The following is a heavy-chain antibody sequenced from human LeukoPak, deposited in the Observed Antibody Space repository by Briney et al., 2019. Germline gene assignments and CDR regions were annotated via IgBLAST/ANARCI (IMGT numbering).Heavy chain of an antibody. CDR2: INPNSGDT. CDR1: GYTFTGYY. D-gene: IGHD3-3*01. J-gene: IGHJ3*02. V-gene: IGHV1-2*02. Sequence: SVKVSCKASGYTFTGYYMHWVRQAPGQGLEWMGWINPNSGDTNYAQKFQGRVTMTRDTSISTAYMDLSRLRSDDTAVYYCARDFWSGNDAFAIWGQGTMVTVSS. CDR3: ARDFWSGNDAFAI.